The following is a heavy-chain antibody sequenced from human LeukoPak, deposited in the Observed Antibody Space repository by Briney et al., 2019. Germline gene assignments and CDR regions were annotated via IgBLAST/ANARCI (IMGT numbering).Heavy chain of an antibody. D-gene: IGHD3-22*01. J-gene: IGHJ4*02. CDR3: ASPVDSSGYYPTDY. V-gene: IGHV3-30*03. CDR2: ISYDGSNK. Sequence: GRSLRLSCAASGFTFSSYGIRGVRQAPGKGLEWGAGISYDGSNKYYADSVKRRFTISRDNSKNPLYLQMNSLRAEDTAVYYCASPVDSSGYYPTDYWGQGTLVTVSS. CDR1: GFTFSSYG.